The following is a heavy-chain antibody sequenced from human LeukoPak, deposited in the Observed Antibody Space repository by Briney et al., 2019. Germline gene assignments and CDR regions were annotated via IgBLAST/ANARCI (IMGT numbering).Heavy chain of an antibody. Sequence: GGSLRLSCAASGFTFSTFGMNWVRQAPGKGLEWVSSISGSSSSIYYADSVKGRFTISRDNAKNSLYLQMNSLRAEDTAVYYCARGLSPRINMVRGVRPPFRGVFDYWGQGTLVTVSS. CDR3: ARGLSPRINMVRGVRPPFRGVFDY. CDR1: GFTFSTFG. V-gene: IGHV3-21*06. D-gene: IGHD3-10*01. J-gene: IGHJ4*02. CDR2: ISGSSSSI.